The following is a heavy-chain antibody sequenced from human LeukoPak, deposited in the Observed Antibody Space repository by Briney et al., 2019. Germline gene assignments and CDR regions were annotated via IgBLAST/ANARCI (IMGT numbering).Heavy chain of an antibody. J-gene: IGHJ4*02. V-gene: IGHV3-23*01. D-gene: IGHD3-22*01. CDR3: AKGSSGSRPYYFDY. Sequence: PGGSLRLSCAASGFTFSSYAMSWVRQAPGEGLDWVSAITDRGGSTYYSDSVKGRFTISRDNSKNTLYLQMNTLRAEDTAIYYCAKGSSGSRPYYFDYWGQGTLVTDSS. CDR1: GFTFSSYA. CDR2: ITDRGGST.